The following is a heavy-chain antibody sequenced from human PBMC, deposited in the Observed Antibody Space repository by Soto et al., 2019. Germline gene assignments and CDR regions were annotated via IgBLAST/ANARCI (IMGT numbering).Heavy chain of an antibody. CDR2: IYHSGST. J-gene: IGHJ5*02. D-gene: IGHD1-1*01. Sequence: QLQLQESGSGLVRPSQTLSLTCAVSGGSISSGGYSWNWIRQPPGKGLEWIGYIYHSGSTLYNPSLKRRVTTSVDKSKNQVSLKLTSVTAADTAVYYCARDQLEGNWFDPWGQGTLVTVSS. CDR3: ARDQLEGNWFDP. V-gene: IGHV4-30-2*01. CDR1: GGSISSGGYS.